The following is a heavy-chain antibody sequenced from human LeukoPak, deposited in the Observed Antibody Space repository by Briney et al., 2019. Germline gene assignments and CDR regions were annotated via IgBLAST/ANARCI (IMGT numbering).Heavy chain of an antibody. J-gene: IGHJ4*02. D-gene: IGHD3-10*01. CDR3: ARASRFGELYLDY. Sequence: VGPVKVSCKASGYTFTGYYMHWVRQAPGQGLEWMGWINPNSGGTNYAQKFQGRVTMTRDTSISTVYVELSSLRSEDTAVYYCARASRFGELYLDYWGQGTLVTVSS. V-gene: IGHV1-2*02. CDR1: GYTFTGYY. CDR2: INPNSGGT.